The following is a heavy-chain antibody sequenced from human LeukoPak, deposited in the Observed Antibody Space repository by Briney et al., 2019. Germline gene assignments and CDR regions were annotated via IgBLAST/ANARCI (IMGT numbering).Heavy chain of an antibody. CDR3: ARRLSYSNLLY. CDR2: IHYSGST. Sequence: PSETLSLTCTVSGGSISSGDYYWSWIRQPPGKGLEWIGYIHYSGSTYYNPSLKSRVTISVDTSKNQFSLKLSSVTAADTAVYYCARRLSYSNLLYWGQGTLVTVSS. CDR1: GGSISSGDYY. J-gene: IGHJ4*02. V-gene: IGHV4-30-4*08. D-gene: IGHD4-11*01.